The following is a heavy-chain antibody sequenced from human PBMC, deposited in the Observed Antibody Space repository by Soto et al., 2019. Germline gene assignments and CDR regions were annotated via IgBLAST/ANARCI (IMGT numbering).Heavy chain of an antibody. CDR3: ARAMTKVTTLDY. V-gene: IGHV4-30-2*01. Sequence: QLQLQESGSGLVKPSQTLSLTCAVSGGSISSGGYSWCWLRQPPGNGLERIGYIYHSGSTYYNPSLQRRVTKSQNRSNKQFTLNLISLTAAENAVYYWARAMTKVTTLDYWGQGTLVTVSS. CDR1: GGSISSGGYS. CDR2: IYHSGST. D-gene: IGHD4-17*01. J-gene: IGHJ4*02.